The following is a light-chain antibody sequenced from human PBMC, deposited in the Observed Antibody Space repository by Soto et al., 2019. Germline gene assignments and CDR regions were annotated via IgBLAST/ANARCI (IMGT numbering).Light chain of an antibody. CDR2: DTS. CDR3: LLSYSDARPWV. Sequence: QAVVTQEPSLTGSPGGTVTLTCGSSTGPVTSGHYPFWFQQKPGQAPRTLISDTSNKHSWTPARFSGSLLGGKAALTLSGAQPEDEAEYYCLLSYSDARPWVFGGGTKLTVL. J-gene: IGLJ3*02. CDR1: TGPVTSGHY. V-gene: IGLV7-46*01.